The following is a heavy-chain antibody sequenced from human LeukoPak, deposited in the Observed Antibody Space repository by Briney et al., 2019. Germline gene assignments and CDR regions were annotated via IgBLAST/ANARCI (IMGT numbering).Heavy chain of an antibody. CDR2: ISGGGGST. CDR3: ARRGDGGRSFDY. J-gene: IGHJ4*02. Sequence: PGGSLRLSCAASGFTFTSYSMNWVRQAPGKGLEWVSTISGGGGSTYYADSVKGRFTISRDNSKNTLYLQVNSLRAEDTALYYCARRGDGGRSFDYWGQGTLVTVSS. D-gene: IGHD4-23*01. V-gene: IGHV3-23*01. CDR1: GFTFTSYS.